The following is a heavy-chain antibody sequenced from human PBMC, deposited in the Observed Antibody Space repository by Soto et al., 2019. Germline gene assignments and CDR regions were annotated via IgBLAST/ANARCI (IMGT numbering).Heavy chain of an antibody. CDR3: ARVLTLYYYGMDV. CDR2: IYYSGST. J-gene: IGHJ6*02. Sequence: PSETLSLTCTVSGGSISSRSYYWGWIRQPPGKGLEWIGSIYYSGSTYYNPSLKSRVTISVDTSKNQFSLKLSSVTAADTAVYYCARVLTLYYYGMDVWVQGTTVTVSS. CDR1: GGSISSRSYY. V-gene: IGHV4-39*01. D-gene: IGHD3-10*01.